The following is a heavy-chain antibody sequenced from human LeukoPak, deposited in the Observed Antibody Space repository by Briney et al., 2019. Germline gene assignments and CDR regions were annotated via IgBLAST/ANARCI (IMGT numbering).Heavy chain of an antibody. CDR2: ISAYNGNT. J-gene: IGHJ3*02. V-gene: IGHV1-18*01. CDR3: ASGRRGDILTWDDAFDI. D-gene: IGHD3-9*01. CDR1: GYTFTSYG. Sequence: ASVKVSCKASGYTFTSYGISWVRQAPGQGLEWMGWISAYNGNTNYAQKLQGRVTMTTDTYTSTAYMELRSLRSDDTAVYYCASGRRGDILTWDDAFDIWGQGTMVTVSS.